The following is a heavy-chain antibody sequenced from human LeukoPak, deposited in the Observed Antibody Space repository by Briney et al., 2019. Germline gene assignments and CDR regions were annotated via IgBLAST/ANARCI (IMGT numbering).Heavy chain of an antibody. Sequence: SETLSLTCAVYGESFSGYDWTWIRQPPGKGLEWIGEINHGGTANDNPSLKSRVTISADTSKNQFSLKLRSVTAADTAVYYCARGRGTVAIDYWGQGTLVTVSS. D-gene: IGHD5-12*01. CDR1: GESFSGYD. J-gene: IGHJ4*02. CDR2: INHGGTA. CDR3: ARGRGTVAIDY. V-gene: IGHV4-34*01.